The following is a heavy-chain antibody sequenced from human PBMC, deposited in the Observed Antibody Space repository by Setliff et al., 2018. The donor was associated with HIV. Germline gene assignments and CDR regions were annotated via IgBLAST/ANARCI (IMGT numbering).Heavy chain of an antibody. Sequence: GSLRLSCAASRSTCSGCSVHWVRQAPGKGLGWVALISYDVSIRYYADSVKGRFTISRDRSKSTLYLQMNRLRTEDTAVYYCASSYGDYDAFHIWGQGTMVTVSS. CDR2: ISYDVSIR. D-gene: IGHD4-17*01. V-gene: IGHV3-30*04. CDR1: RSTCSGCS. CDR3: ASSYGDYDAFHI. J-gene: IGHJ3*02.